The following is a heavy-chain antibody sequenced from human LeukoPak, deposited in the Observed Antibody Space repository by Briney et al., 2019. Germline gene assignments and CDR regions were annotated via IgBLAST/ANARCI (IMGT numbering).Heavy chain of an antibody. J-gene: IGHJ5*02. CDR1: GGTFSSYA. CDR2: IVPILGIA. CDR3: ASEYYYDSSGYFGWFDP. D-gene: IGHD3-22*01. V-gene: IGHV1-69*04. Sequence: SVKVSCKASGGTFSSYAISWVRQAPGQGLEWMGRIVPILGIANYAQKFQGRVTITADKSTSTAYMELSSLRSEDTAVYYCASEYYYDSSGYFGWFDPWGQGTLVTVSS.